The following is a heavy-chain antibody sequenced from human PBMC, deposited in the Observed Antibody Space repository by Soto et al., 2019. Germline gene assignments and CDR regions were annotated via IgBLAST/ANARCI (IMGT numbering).Heavy chain of an antibody. CDR3: TGVVLYYYYYGMDV. D-gene: IGHD2-15*01. Sequence: GGSLRLSCAASGFTFSNAWMNWVRQAPGKGLEWVGRIKSKTDGGTTDYAAPVKGRFTISRDDSKNTLNLQLNSLKTEDTAVYYCTGVVLYYYYYGMDVWGQGTTVTVSS. J-gene: IGHJ6*02. CDR1: GFTFSNAW. V-gene: IGHV3-15*07. CDR2: IKSKTDGGTT.